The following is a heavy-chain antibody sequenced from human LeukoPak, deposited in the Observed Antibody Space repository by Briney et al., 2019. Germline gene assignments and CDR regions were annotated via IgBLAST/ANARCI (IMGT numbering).Heavy chain of an antibody. CDR3: ARDPYSGTYGDTYYYYMDV. CDR2: ISSSGSTM. V-gene: IGHV3-48*03. CDR1: GFTFSSYE. J-gene: IGHJ6*03. Sequence: GGSLRLSCAASGFTFSSYEMNWVRQAPGKGLEWVSYISSSGSTMYYADSVKGRFTIFRDNAKNSLSLQMNSLRAEDTAVYYCARDPYSGTYGDTYYYYMDVWGKGTTVTISS. D-gene: IGHD1-26*01.